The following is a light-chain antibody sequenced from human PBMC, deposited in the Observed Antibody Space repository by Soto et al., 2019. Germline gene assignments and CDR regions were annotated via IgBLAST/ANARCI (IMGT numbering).Light chain of an antibody. V-gene: IGKV3-20*01. CDR3: QHYVTSLTT. CDR2: GAS. Sequence: EIVLTQSPGTLSLSPGERATLSCGASQSVTSNYLAWYQQKPGQAPRLLIFGASIRVTGIPDRFIGSGSGTDFTLTISGLEPEDFAVYYCQHYVTSLTTFGQGTKVEVK. J-gene: IGKJ1*01. CDR1: QSVTSNY.